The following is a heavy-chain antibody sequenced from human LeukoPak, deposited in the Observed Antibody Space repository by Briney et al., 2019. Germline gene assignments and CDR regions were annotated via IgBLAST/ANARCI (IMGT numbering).Heavy chain of an antibody. J-gene: IGHJ4*02. CDR3: AKDRYYGSGTYNDY. CDR1: GFTFSSYG. V-gene: IGHV3-30*18. D-gene: IGHD3-10*01. Sequence: PGGSLRLSCAASGFTFSSYGMHWVRQAPGKGLEWVAVISYDGSNKYYADSVKGRFTIPRDNSKNTLYLQMHSLRAEDTAIYYCAKDRYYGSGTYNDYWGQGTLVTVSS. CDR2: ISYDGSNK.